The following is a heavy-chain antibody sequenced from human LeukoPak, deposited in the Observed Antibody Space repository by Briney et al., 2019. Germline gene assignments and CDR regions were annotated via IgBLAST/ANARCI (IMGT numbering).Heavy chain of an antibody. Sequence: GESLKISCKGSGYCFTSYWFGRVRQLAAKNLLWLGIIITRDSDNRYSPSLPSKVSISTGKAIRTTNLQCISVKASDTATDYFARDRSLPIGTLEPWGEGSLVSVSS. CDR3: ARDRSLPIGTLEP. D-gene: IGHD1-26*01. CDR2: IITRDSDN. V-gene: IGHV5-51*01. J-gene: IGHJ5*02. CDR1: GYCFTSYW.